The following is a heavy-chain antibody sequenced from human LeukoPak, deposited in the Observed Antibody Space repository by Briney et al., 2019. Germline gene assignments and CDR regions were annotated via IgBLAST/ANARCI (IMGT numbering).Heavy chain of an antibody. V-gene: IGHV1-3*01. Sequence: ASVKVSCEASGYTFTSYAMHWVRQAPGQRLEWMGWINAGNGNTKYSQKFQGRVTITRDTSASTAYMELSSLRSEDTAVYYCARDLDSSREDVWGQGTTVTVSS. D-gene: IGHD3-22*01. CDR3: ARDLDSSREDV. J-gene: IGHJ6*02. CDR1: GYTFTSYA. CDR2: INAGNGNT.